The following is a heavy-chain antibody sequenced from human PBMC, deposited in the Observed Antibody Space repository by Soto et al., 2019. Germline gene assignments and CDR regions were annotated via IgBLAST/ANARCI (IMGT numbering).Heavy chain of an antibody. D-gene: IGHD3-22*01. V-gene: IGHV1-8*01. CDR1: GYTFTSYD. Sequence: ASVKVSCKASGYTFTSYDINWVRQATGQGFEWMGWMNPNSGNTGYAQKFQGRVTMTRNTSISTAYMELSSLRSEDPAVYYCARGQLLDRYYYDSSGPRWRQGTLVTVS. CDR3: ARGQLLDRYYYDSSGPR. J-gene: IGHJ4*02. CDR2: MNPNSGNT.